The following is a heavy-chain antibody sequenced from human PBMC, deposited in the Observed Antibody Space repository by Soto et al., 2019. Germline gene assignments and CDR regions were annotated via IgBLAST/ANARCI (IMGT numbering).Heavy chain of an antibody. V-gene: IGHV4-30-4*01. CDR1: GGPISSGDYY. CDR3: ARAPSYYGFWSGYGLNWFDP. D-gene: IGHD3-3*01. Sequence: PSETLSLTCTVSGGPISSGDYYWSWIRQPPGKGLEWIGYIYYSGSTYYNPSLKSRVTISVDTSKNQFSLKLSSVTAADTAVYYCARAPSYYGFWSGYGLNWFDPWGQGTLVTVS. J-gene: IGHJ5*02. CDR2: IYYSGST.